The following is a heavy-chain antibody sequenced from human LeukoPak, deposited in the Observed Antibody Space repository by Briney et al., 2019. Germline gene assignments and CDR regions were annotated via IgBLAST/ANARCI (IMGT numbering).Heavy chain of an antibody. D-gene: IGHD6-19*01. J-gene: IGHJ4*02. CDR3: ARHPSAVAGKTFDC. CDR1: GGSISSGDYS. V-gene: IGHV4-30-4*01. Sequence: SETLSLTCTVSGGSISSGDYSWSWIRQPPGKGLEWIGYIYYSGSTYYNPSLKSRVTISVDTSNNQFSLKLSSVTAANTAVYYCARHPSAVAGKTFDCWGQGTLVTVSS. CDR2: IYYSGST.